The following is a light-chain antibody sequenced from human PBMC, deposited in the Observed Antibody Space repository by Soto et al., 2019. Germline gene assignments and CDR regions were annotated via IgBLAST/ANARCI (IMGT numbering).Light chain of an antibody. V-gene: IGLV2-23*03. J-gene: IGLJ7*01. Sequence: QSALTQPASVCGSPKQSITISCTRTSSDVGSYNLVSWYQQHPGKAPKLMIYEGSKRPSGVSNRFSGSKSGNTASLTISGLQAEDEADYYCCSYAGSSTFYAVFGGGTQLTVL. CDR1: SSDVGSYNL. CDR3: CSYAGSSTFYAV. CDR2: EGS.